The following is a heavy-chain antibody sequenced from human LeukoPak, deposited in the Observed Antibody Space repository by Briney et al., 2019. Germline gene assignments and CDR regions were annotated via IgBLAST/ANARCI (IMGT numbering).Heavy chain of an antibody. CDR1: GFTFSSYS. J-gene: IGHJ3*02. CDR3: AKFNWVIAAAHGGAFDI. V-gene: IGHV3-21*04. D-gene: IGHD6-13*01. Sequence: PGGSLRLSCASSGFTFSSYSMNWVRHAPGKGLEWVSSISSSSSYIYYADSVKGRFTISRDNAKNSLYLQMNSLRAEDTAVYYCAKFNWVIAAAHGGAFDIWGQGTMVTVSS. CDR2: ISSSSSYI.